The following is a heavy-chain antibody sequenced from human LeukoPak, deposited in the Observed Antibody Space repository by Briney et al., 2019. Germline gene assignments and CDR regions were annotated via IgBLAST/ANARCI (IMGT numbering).Heavy chain of an antibody. CDR2: ISSSSSYI. CDR3: ARRGGYNTYYFDY. CDR1: GFTFSSYS. Sequence: GGSLRLSCAASGFTFSSYSMNWVRQAPGKGLEWVSSISSSSSYIYYADSVKGRFTISRDNAKNSLYLQVNSLRAEDTAVYYCARRGGYNTYYFDYWGQGTLVTVSS. J-gene: IGHJ4*02. V-gene: IGHV3-21*01. D-gene: IGHD5-24*01.